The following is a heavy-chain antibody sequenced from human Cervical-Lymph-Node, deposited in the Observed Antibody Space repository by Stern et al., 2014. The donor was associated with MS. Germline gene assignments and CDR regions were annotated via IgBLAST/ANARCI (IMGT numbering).Heavy chain of an antibody. J-gene: IGHJ4*02. Sequence: QVQLQESGPRLVRPSETLSLTCTVSGGSISSGSYYWGWIRQPPGKGLEWIGTISFTGSTYYNPSLKSRVAGSVDTSQNQFSLKLSSVTAADTAVYYCARQKRGSYSTGWSYFDYWGQGTLVTVSS. CDR2: ISFTGST. V-gene: IGHV4-39*01. CDR1: GGSISSGSYY. D-gene: IGHD6-19*01. CDR3: ARQKRGSYSTGWSYFDY.